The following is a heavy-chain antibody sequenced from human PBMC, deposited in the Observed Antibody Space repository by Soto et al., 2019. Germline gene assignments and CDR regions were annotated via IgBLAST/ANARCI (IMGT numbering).Heavy chain of an antibody. J-gene: IGHJ4*02. CDR2: INPSGGST. CDR1: GYTFTSYY. V-gene: IGHV1-46*01. Sequence: ASVKVSCKASGYTFTSYYMHWVRQAPGQGLEWMGIINPSGGSTSYAQKFQGRVTMTRDTSTSTVYMELSSLRSEDTAVYYCARDPPAVAGRRNRFDYWGQGTLVTVSS. D-gene: IGHD6-19*01. CDR3: ARDPPAVAGRRNRFDY.